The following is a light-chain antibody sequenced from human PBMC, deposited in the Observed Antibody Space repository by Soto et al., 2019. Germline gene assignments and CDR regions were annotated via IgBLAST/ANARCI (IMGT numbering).Light chain of an antibody. J-gene: IGKJ4*01. CDR3: QQYHNWPVT. V-gene: IGKV3-15*01. CDR2: GAS. Sequence: ERVMTESPATLSVSPGERVTFSCRASQSVSTRLAWYQHTPGQAPRLLISGASTGATGIPPRFSGSGSGTDFTLTVNSLQSEDIAVYYCQQYHNWPVTFGGGTKVDNK. CDR1: QSVSTR.